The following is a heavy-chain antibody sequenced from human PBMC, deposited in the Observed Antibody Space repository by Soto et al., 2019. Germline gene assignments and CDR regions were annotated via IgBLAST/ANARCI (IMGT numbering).Heavy chain of an antibody. J-gene: IGHJ3*02. V-gene: IGHV4-59*01. D-gene: IGHD1-26*01. CDR1: YGSIGTYF. CDR3: ARGRGGTYDAFDI. Sequence: QVQLRESGPGLVKPSETLSLTCTVSYGSIGTYFWSWIRQPPGKGLEWIGYIYYSGTTNYNPSLKGRVTIFLDTSKNQFSLRLSSVTAADTAGYYCARGRGGTYDAFDIWGQGTLVTVSS. CDR2: IYYSGTT.